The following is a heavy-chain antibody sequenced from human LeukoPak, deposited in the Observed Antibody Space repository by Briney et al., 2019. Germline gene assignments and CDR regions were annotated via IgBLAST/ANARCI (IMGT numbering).Heavy chain of an antibody. CDR2: IYSGGST. J-gene: IGHJ4*02. Sequence: PGGSLRLSCAASGFTFSNAWMSWVRQAPGKGLEWVSVIYSGGSTYYADSVKGRFTISRDNSKNTLYLQMNSLRAEDTAVYYCARDSNYDSSGYYSGGYFDYWGQGTLVTVSS. D-gene: IGHD3-22*01. V-gene: IGHV3-53*01. CDR1: GFTFSNAW. CDR3: ARDSNYDSSGYYSGGYFDY.